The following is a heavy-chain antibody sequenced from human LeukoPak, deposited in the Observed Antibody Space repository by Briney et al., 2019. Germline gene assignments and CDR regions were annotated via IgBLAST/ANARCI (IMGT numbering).Heavy chain of an antibody. CDR1: GYTLTELS. J-gene: IGHJ4*02. CDR3: ATPHQKKYYDSSGYYTY. Sequence: ASVTVSCKVSGYTLTELSMHWVRQAPGKGLEWMGGFDPEDGETIYAQKFQGRVTMTEDTPTDTAYMELSSLRSEDTAVYYCATPHQKKYYDSSGYYTYGGQGTLVTVSS. D-gene: IGHD3-22*01. V-gene: IGHV1-24*01. CDR2: FDPEDGET.